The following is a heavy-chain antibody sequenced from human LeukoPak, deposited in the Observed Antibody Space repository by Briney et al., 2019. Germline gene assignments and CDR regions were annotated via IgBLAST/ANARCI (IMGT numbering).Heavy chain of an antibody. J-gene: IGHJ4*02. D-gene: IGHD2-2*02. CDR1: GCSISSSSYY. CDR3: ARYVVVPAAIGY. V-gene: IGHV4-39*01. Sequence: SETLSLTCTVPGCSISSSSYYSGWIRQPPGKGLEWIGSIYYSGSTYYNPSLKSRVTISVDTSKNQSSLKLSSVTAADTAVYYCARYVVVPAAIGYWGQGTLVTVSS. CDR2: IYYSGST.